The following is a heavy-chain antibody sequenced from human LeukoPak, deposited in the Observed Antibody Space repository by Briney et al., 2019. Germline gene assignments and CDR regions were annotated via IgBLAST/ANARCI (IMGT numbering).Heavy chain of an antibody. V-gene: IGHV4-34*01. CDR2: IIHSGNT. J-gene: IGHJ4*02. D-gene: IGHD4-23*01. CDR3: AGGDPTGAQLDAGNSVH. Sequence: SETVSLTCAVYAGSFCGNYWSWLPQPPGKGLEGIGEIIHSGNTNYHPALESRVTISVDTAKNQFSLKLSSVTAADTAVYYCAGGDPTGAQLDAGNSVHWGQGTLVTVSS. CDR1: AGSFCGNY.